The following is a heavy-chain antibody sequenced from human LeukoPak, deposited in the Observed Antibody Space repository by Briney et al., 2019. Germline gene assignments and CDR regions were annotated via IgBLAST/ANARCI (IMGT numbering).Heavy chain of an antibody. CDR2: ISSSSSYI. J-gene: IGHJ3*02. CDR3: ARDRSSSWYLMDAFDT. D-gene: IGHD6-13*01. CDR1: GFTFSNAW. V-gene: IGHV3-21*01. Sequence: PGGSLRLSCAASGFTFSNAWMSWVRQAPGKGLEWVSSISSSSSYIYYADSVKGRFTISRDNAKNSLYLQMNSLRAEDTAVYYCARDRSSSWYLMDAFDTWGQGTMVTVSS.